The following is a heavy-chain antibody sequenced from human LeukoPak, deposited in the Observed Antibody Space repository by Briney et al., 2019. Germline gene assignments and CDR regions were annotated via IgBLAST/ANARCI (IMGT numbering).Heavy chain of an antibody. D-gene: IGHD2-21*01. CDR3: AKEFNRGLPDY. CDR2: ISYDGSNE. J-gene: IGHJ4*02. Sequence: GGSLRLSCAASGFTFSTYGMRWVRQAPGKGLEWVAVISYDGSNEYYADSVKGRITISRDNSKNTLYLQMSSLRAEDTAVYYCAKEFNRGLPDYWGQGTLVTVPS. CDR1: GFTFSTYG. V-gene: IGHV3-30*18.